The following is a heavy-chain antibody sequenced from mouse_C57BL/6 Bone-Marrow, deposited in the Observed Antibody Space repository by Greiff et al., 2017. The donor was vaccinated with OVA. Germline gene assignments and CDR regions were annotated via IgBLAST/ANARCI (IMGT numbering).Heavy chain of an antibody. CDR2: ISGGGGNT. V-gene: IGHV5-9*01. CDR1: GFTFSSYT. Sequence: EVQGVESGGGLVKPGGSLKLSCAASGFTFSSYTMSWVRQTPEKRLAWVATISGGGGNTYYPDSVKGRFTISRDNAKNTLYLQMSSLRSEDTALYYCARRGDYWGQGTSVTVSS. J-gene: IGHJ4*01. CDR3: ARRGDY.